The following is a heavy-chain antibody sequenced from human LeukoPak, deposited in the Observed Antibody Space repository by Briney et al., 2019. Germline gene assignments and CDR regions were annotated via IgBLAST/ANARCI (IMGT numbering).Heavy chain of an antibody. Sequence: GGSLRLSCAASGFTVSTDHMTWVRQAPGKGLEWVSGIFSGGGTYYADSVRGRFTISRDNSKNTLYLQMNSLRAEDTAFYYCATDNGHYYGSGRSLDAFDMWGQGTMVTVSS. CDR2: IFSGGGT. J-gene: IGHJ3*02. V-gene: IGHV3-53*01. CDR3: ATDNGHYYGSGRSLDAFDM. CDR1: GFTVSTDH. D-gene: IGHD3-10*01.